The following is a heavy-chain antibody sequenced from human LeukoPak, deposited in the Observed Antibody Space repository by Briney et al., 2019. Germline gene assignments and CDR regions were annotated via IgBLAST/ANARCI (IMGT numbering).Heavy chain of an antibody. CDR2: MYYSGNT. J-gene: IGHJ4*02. CDR1: GGSISSYY. V-gene: IGHV4-59*01. CDR3: ARGALPAAAGSPHFDY. D-gene: IGHD1-14*01. Sequence: SETLSLTCTVSGGSISSYYWSWIRQPPGKGLEWVGCMYYSGNTNYNPSLKSRVTISVDTSKNQFSLKLSSVTAADTAVYYCARGALPAAAGSPHFDYWGQGTLVTVSS.